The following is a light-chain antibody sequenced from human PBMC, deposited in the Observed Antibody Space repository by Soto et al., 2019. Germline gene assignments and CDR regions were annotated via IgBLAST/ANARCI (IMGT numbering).Light chain of an antibody. CDR2: NTN. CDR1: SGSVSTHYY. J-gene: IGLJ1*01. CDR3: GLYLGSGISV. Sequence: QAVVTQEPSFSVSPGGTVTLTCGFTSGSVSTHYYPSWYQQTPGQAPRTLIYNTNTRSSGVPDRLSGSLLGNKAALTITGAQTDDESYYYCGLYLGSGISVFGTGTKLTVL. V-gene: IGLV8-61*01.